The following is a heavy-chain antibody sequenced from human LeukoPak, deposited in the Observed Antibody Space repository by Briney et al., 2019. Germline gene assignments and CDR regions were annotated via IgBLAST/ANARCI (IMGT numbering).Heavy chain of an antibody. CDR2: INPNSGGT. D-gene: IGHD5-18*01. Sequence: GASVKVSCKASGYTFTGYYMHWVRQAPGQGLEWMGWINPNSGGTNYAQKFQGRVTMTRDTSISTAYMELSRLRSDDTAVYYCARFRGDSALVGNYWGQGTLVTVSS. CDR1: GYTFTGYY. J-gene: IGHJ4*02. V-gene: IGHV1-2*02. CDR3: ARFRGDSALVGNY.